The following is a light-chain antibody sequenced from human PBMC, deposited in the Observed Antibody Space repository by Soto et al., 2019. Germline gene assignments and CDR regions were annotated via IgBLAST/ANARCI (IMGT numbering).Light chain of an antibody. CDR3: QQYDSFLT. CDR2: KAS. V-gene: IGKV1-5*03. CDR1: QSISTW. J-gene: IGKJ4*01. Sequence: DIQMTQSPSTLSASVGDRVTITCRASQSISTWVAWYQQKPGKAPKLLIYKASSLESGVPSRFSGSGSGTEFTLTISSLQPDDSATYYCQQYDSFLTFGGGTRVEIK.